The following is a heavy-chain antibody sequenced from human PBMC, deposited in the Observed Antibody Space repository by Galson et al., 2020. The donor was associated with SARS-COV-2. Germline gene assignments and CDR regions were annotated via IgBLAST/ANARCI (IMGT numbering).Heavy chain of an antibody. CDR2: IYHSGST. Sequence: QASETLSLTCAVSGYSISSGYYWGWIRQPPGKGLESIGTIYHSGSTYYKPSLKSRVTMSIDSSRNQFSLNLRSVTAADTAVYYCARAWVAAAGYYFEYWGQGTLVTVSS. V-gene: IGHV4-38-2*01. D-gene: IGHD6-13*01. J-gene: IGHJ4*02. CDR1: GYSISSGYY. CDR3: ARAWVAAAGYYFEY.